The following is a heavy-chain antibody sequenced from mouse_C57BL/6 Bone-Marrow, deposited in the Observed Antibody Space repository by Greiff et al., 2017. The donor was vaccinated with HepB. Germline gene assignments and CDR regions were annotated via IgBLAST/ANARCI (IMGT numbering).Heavy chain of an antibody. CDR2: ISYDGSN. J-gene: IGHJ2*01. D-gene: IGHD1-1*01. CDR3: ARDGYYGRGFDY. Sequence: EVKVEESGPGLVKPSQSLSLTCSVTGYSITSGYYWNWIRQFPGNKLEWMGYISYDGSNNYNPSLKNRISITRDTSKNQFFLKLNSVTTEDTATYYCARDGYYGRGFDYWGQGTTLTVSS. CDR1: GYSITSGYY. V-gene: IGHV3-6*01.